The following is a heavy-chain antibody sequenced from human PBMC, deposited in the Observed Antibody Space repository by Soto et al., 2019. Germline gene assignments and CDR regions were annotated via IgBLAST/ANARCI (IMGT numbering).Heavy chain of an antibody. Sequence: EVQLLDSGGGMAQPGGSLRLSCAASGFTFGNYAINWDRQAPGKGLELVSTVSGNGAVTYYADSVKGRFTISRDNSRSTLYLHMNILRAEYTAIYFWAKVPASLKTFDYWGQGTLVTVSS. CDR2: VSGNGAVT. J-gene: IGHJ4*02. D-gene: IGHD2-2*01. V-gene: IGHV3-23*01. CDR1: GFTFGNYA. CDR3: AKVPASLKTFDY.